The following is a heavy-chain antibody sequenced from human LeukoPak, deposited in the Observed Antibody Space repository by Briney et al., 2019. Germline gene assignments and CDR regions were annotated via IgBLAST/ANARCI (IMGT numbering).Heavy chain of an antibody. V-gene: IGHV3-7*01. J-gene: IGHJ3*02. CDR3: ARPIVVVPAAFDAFDI. CDR2: IKQDGSEK. CDR1: GFSSSTAW. D-gene: IGHD2-2*01. Sequence: GGSLTLSCAVSGFSSSTAWMTWVRQAPGKGLEWVANIKQDGSEKYYVDSVKGRFTISRDNAKNSLYLQMNSLRAEDTAVYYCARPIVVVPAAFDAFDIWGQGTMVTVSS.